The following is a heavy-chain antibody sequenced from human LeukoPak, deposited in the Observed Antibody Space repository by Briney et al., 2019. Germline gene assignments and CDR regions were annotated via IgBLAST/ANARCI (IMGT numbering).Heavy chain of an antibody. Sequence: GGSLRLSCAASGFIFSNYYMNWVRQAPGKGLEWVAHIKQDGSEKNYVDSVKGRFTISRDNAKNSLYLQMNSLRAEDTAVYYCASGLYGHPGDYWGQGTLVTVSS. CDR3: ASGLYGHPGDY. V-gene: IGHV3-7*01. J-gene: IGHJ4*02. CDR1: GFIFSNYY. D-gene: IGHD3-10*01. CDR2: IKQDGSEK.